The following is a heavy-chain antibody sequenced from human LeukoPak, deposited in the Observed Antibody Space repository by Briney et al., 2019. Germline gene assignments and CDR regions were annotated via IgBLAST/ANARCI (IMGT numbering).Heavy chain of an antibody. D-gene: IGHD6-19*01. CDR1: GFTFSSYS. J-gene: IGHJ4*02. Sequence: GGSLRLSCAASGFTFSSYSMNWVRQAPGKGLEWVSSISSSSSYIYYADSVKGRFTISRDNAKNSLYLQMNSLRAEDTAVYYYARDLDGAVATPIDYWGQGTLVTVSS. CDR2: ISSSSSYI. V-gene: IGHV3-21*01. CDR3: ARDLDGAVATPIDY.